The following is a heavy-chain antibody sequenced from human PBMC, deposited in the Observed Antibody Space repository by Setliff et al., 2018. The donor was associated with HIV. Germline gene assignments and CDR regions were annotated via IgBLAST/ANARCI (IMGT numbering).Heavy chain of an antibody. V-gene: IGHV3-48*01. J-gene: IGHJ3*02. CDR3: ATWDYDIYGAFDI. CDR2: ISSSSSTI. Sequence: PGGSLRLSCAASGFTFSSYSMNWVRQAPGKGLEWVSYISSSSSTIYYADSVKGRFTISRDNAKNSLYLQMNSLRAEDTAVCYCATWDYDIYGAFDIWGLGTLVTVSS. D-gene: IGHD3-9*01. CDR1: GFTFSSYS.